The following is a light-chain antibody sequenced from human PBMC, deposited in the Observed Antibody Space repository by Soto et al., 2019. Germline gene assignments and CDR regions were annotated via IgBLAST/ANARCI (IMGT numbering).Light chain of an antibody. V-gene: IGKV1-39*01. J-gene: IGKJ2*01. Sequence: DIQMTQSPSSLSASVGDRVTITCRASQSISSYLNWYQQKPGKAPKLLIYAASSLQSGVPSRFSGSGSGTDFTLTISSLQPEDFATYYCQQSYSTLFGYTFGQGTKLEIK. CDR1: QSISSY. CDR3: QQSYSTLFGYT. CDR2: AAS.